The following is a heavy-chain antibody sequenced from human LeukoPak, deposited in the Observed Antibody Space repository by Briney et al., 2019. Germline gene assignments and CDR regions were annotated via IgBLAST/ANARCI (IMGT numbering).Heavy chain of an antibody. Sequence: ASVKVSCKASGYTFTSYYMHWVRQAPGQGLEWMGIINPSGGSTSYAQKFQGRVTMTRDMSTSTVYMELRSLRSEDTAVYYCARGGVVAGGLDYWGQGTRVTVSS. CDR3: ARGGVVAGGLDY. V-gene: IGHV1-46*01. J-gene: IGHJ4*02. CDR1: GYTFTSYY. D-gene: IGHD2-15*01. CDR2: INPSGGST.